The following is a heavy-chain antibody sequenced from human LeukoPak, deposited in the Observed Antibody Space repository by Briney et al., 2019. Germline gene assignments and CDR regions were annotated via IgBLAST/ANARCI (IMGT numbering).Heavy chain of an antibody. D-gene: IGHD3-22*01. CDR2: IIPIFGTA. CDR3: ARSSLYYDSSGYRSSMDY. CDR1: GGTFSSYA. J-gene: IGHJ4*02. Sequence: ASVKVSCKASGGTFSSYAISWVRQAPGQGLEWMGGIIPIFGTANYAQKFQGRVTITTDESTSTAYMELSSLRSEDTAVYYCARSSLYYDSSGYRSSMDYWGQGTLVTVSS. V-gene: IGHV1-69*05.